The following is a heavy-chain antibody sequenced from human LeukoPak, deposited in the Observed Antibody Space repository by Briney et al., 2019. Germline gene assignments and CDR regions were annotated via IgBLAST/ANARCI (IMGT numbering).Heavy chain of an antibody. Sequence: GKSLRLSCAASGFTFSAYGFHWVRQAPGKGLEWVAVISFDGSNKYYADSVKGRFSISRDNSKNTLYLQMNSLRAEDTAVYYCAKDAKYCSSTSCYTTIDYWGQGTLVTVSS. CDR1: GFTFSAYG. D-gene: IGHD2-2*02. CDR2: ISFDGSNK. V-gene: IGHV3-30*18. J-gene: IGHJ4*02. CDR3: AKDAKYCSSTSCYTTIDY.